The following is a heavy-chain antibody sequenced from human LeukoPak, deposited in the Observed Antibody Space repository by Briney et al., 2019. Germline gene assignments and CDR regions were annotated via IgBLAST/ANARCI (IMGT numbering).Heavy chain of an antibody. J-gene: IGHJ4*02. D-gene: IGHD3-3*01. CDR1: GGSISSSSYY. CDR3: ARRGYDFWF. V-gene: IGHV4-39*01. Sequence: SETLSLTCTVSGGSISSSSYYWGWIRQPPGKGLEWIGSIYYSGSTYYNPSLKSRVTISVDTSKNQFSLKLSSVTAADTAVYYCARRGYDFWFWGQGTLVTVSS. CDR2: IYYSGST.